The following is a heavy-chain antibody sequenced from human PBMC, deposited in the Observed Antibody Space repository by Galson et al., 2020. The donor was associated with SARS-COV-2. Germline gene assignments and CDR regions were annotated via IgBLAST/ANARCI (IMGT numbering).Heavy chain of an antibody. CDR1: GFTFSNYA. D-gene: IGHD3-10*01. J-gene: IGHJ4*02. Sequence: GESLKISCAGSGFTFSNYAMSWVRQAPGKGLEWVSTLSGNGVVTYHAASVTGRFTISRDHSRNTLYLQMNTLRAEDTALYYCAKARGDTITSRSLDSWGQGTLVTVSS. CDR2: LSGNGVVT. CDR3: AKARGDTITSRSLDS. V-gene: IGHV3-23*01.